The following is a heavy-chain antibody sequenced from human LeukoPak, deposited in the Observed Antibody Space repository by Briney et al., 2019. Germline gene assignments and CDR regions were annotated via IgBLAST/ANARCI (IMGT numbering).Heavy chain of an antibody. D-gene: IGHD1-26*01. CDR1: GFTFSDYY. J-gene: IGHJ4*02. CDR3: ARISGSYVFDY. Sequence: GESLKISCAASGFTFSDYYMSWIRQAPGKGLEWVSYISSSTYTNYVDSVKGRFTISRDNAKNSMYLQMNSLRAEDTAVYYCARISGSYVFDYWGQGTLVTVSS. CDR2: ISSSTYT. V-gene: IGHV3-11*03.